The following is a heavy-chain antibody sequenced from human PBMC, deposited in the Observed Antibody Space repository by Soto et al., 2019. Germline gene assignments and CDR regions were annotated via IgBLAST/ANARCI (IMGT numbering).Heavy chain of an antibody. V-gene: IGHV3-49*03. D-gene: IGHD3-9*01. J-gene: IGHJ4*02. CDR3: TRDFRSYYDILTGPPFDY. CDR2: IRSKAYGGTT. CDR1: GFTFGDYA. Sequence: GSLRLSCTASGFTFGDYAMSWFRQAPGKGLEWVGFIRSKAYGGTTEYAASVKGRFTISRDDSKSIAYLQMNSLKTEDTAVYYCTRDFRSYYDILTGPPFDYWGQGTLVTVS.